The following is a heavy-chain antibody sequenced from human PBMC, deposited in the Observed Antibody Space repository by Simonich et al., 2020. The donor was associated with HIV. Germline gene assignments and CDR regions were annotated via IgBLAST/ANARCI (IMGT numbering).Heavy chain of an antibody. CDR3: ARDGRKGSSTSCSDY. V-gene: IGHV3-21*01. CDR2: ISSSSSYI. D-gene: IGHD2-2*01. J-gene: IGHJ4*02. Sequence: EVQLVESGGGLVKPGGSLRLSCAASGFTFSSYSMNWVRQAPGKGLEWVSSISSSSSYIYYADSVKCRFTISRDNAKNSLYLKMNSLRAEDTAVYYCARDGRKGSSTSCSDYWGQGTLVTVSS. CDR1: GFTFSSYS.